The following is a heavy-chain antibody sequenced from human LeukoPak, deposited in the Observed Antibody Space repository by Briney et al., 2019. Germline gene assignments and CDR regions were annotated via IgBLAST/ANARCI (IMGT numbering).Heavy chain of an antibody. CDR3: ARAYGSGWYGDFDY. CDR1: GFTFSSYA. D-gene: IGHD6-19*01. V-gene: IGHV3-23*01. Sequence: GGSLRLSCAASGFTFSSYAMSWVRQAPGKGLEWVSAISGSGGSTYYADSVKGRFTISRDNSKNTLYLQMNSLRAEDTAVYYCARAYGSGWYGDFDYWGQGTLVTVSS. J-gene: IGHJ4*02. CDR2: ISGSGGST.